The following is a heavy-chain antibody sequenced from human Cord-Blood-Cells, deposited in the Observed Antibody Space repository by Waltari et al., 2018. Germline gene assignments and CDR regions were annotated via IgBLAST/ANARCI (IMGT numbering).Heavy chain of an antibody. CDR3: ARGLAIAAAGNRGLGY. D-gene: IGHD6-13*01. CDR1: GGSFSGYY. Sequence: QVQLQQWGAGLLKPSETLSLTCAVYGGSFSGYYWSWIRQPPGKGLGWIGEINHSGRTNYNPSLKSRVTISVDTSKNQFSLKLSSVTAADTAVYYCARGLAIAAAGNRGLGYWGQGTLVTVSS. CDR2: INHSGRT. V-gene: IGHV4-34*01. J-gene: IGHJ4*02.